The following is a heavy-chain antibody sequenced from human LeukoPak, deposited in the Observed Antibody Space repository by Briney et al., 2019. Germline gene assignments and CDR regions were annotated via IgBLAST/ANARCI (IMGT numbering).Heavy chain of an antibody. CDR2: IKQDGSEK. CDR1: GFTFSSYW. CDR3: ARFIIATTGREYYYYMDV. D-gene: IGHD1-1*01. J-gene: IGHJ6*03. Sequence: GGSLRLSCAASGFTFSSYWMSWVRQAPGKGLEWVANIKQDGSEKYYVDSVKGRFTISRDNAKNSLYLQMESLRAEDTAVYYCARFIIATTGREYYYYMDVWGKGTTVTISS. V-gene: IGHV3-7*03.